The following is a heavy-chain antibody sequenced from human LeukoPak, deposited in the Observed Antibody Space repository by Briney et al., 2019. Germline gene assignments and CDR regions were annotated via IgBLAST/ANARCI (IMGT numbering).Heavy chain of an antibody. V-gene: IGHV3-7*04. CDR3: ARDPPPDDTSGYLDY. CDR1: GFSFSDCW. J-gene: IGHJ4*02. CDR2: IKQDGSRI. Sequence: PGGSLRLSCSASGFSFSDCWMTWVRQAPGKGLEWVANIKQDGSRIHYVDSVKGRFTISRDNAKNSLYLQMNSLRAEETAVYYCARDPPPDDTSGYLDYWGQGALVTVSS. D-gene: IGHD3-22*01.